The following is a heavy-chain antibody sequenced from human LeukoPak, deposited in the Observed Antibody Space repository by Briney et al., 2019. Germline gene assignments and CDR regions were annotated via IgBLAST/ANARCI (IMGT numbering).Heavy chain of an antibody. D-gene: IGHD3-10*01. Sequence: SETLSLTCAVYGGSFSGYYWSWIRQPPGKGLEWIGEINHSGSTNYNPSLKSRVTISVDTSKNQFSLKLSSVTAADTAVYYCARGGITMVRGVISVHEDYWGQGTPVTVSS. CDR2: INHSGST. V-gene: IGHV4-34*01. CDR1: GGSFSGYY. J-gene: IGHJ4*02. CDR3: ARGGITMVRGVISVHEDY.